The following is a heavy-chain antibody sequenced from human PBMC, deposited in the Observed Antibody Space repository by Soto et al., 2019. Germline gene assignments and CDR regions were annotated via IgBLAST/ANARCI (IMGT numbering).Heavy chain of an antibody. CDR2: IIPIFGTA. CDR1: GGTFSSYT. D-gene: IGHD3-22*01. V-gene: IGHV1-69*13. J-gene: IGHJ5*02. CDR3: ARDPDYYDSSGYKSWFDP. Sequence: ASVKVSCKASGGTFSSYTISWVRQAPGQGLEWMGGIIPIFGTANYAQKFQGRVTITADESTSTAYMELSSLRSEDTAVYYCARDPDYYDSSGYKSWFDPWGQGTLVTVSS.